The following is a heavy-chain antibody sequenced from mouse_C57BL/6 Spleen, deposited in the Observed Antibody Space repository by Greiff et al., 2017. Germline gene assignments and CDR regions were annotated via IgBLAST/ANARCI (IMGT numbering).Heavy chain of an antibody. CDR2: IWSDGST. J-gene: IGHJ3*01. CDR3: ARQDGNYGAWFAY. V-gene: IGHV2-6-1*01. CDR1: GFSLTSYG. D-gene: IGHD2-1*01. Sequence: VKLMESGPGLVAPSQSLSITCTVSGFSLTSYGVHWVRQPPGKGLEWLVVIWSDGSTTYNSALKSRLSISKDNSKSQVFLKMNSLQTDDTARDYCARQDGNYGAWFAYWGQGTLVTVSA.